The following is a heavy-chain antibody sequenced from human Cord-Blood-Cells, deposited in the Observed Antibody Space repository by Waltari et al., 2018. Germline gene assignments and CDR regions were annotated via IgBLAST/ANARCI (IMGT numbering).Heavy chain of an antibody. CDR3: VWGGVDAFDI. CDR1: GYTFTSYG. J-gene: IGHJ3*02. D-gene: IGHD7-27*01. Sequence: QLVQSGAEVKKPGASVKVSCKASGYTFTSYGICWVRQASGQGLEWMGRTSEYNGNTNYAQKLQGRVTMTTDTSTSTAYMEMRSLRADDTAVYYCVWGGVDAFDIWGQGTMVTVSS. CDR2: TSEYNGNT. V-gene: IGHV1-18*01.